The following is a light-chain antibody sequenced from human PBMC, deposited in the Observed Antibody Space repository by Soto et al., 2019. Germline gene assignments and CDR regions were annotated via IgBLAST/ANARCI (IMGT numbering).Light chain of an antibody. CDR3: SSFSITSTLYV. Sequence: QSFLTQPASVSGSPGQSITISCAGTASDIGGYAYVSWYQQHPGKAPKVMIYEVSNRPSGVSNRFSGSRSGNTASLTISGLQAEDEADYYCSSFSITSTLYVFGSGTKVTV. V-gene: IGLV2-14*01. CDR1: ASDIGGYAY. J-gene: IGLJ1*01. CDR2: EVS.